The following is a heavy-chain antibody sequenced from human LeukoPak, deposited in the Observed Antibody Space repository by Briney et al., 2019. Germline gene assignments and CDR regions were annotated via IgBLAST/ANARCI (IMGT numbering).Heavy chain of an antibody. D-gene: IGHD3-10*01. V-gene: IGHV3-74*01. J-gene: IGHJ4*02. CDR3: ARDGYYYGSGSYYKVDFDY. CDR2: INTDGSGT. CDR1: GFTFSSYW. Sequence: GSLRLSCAASGFTFSSYWMHWVRQAPGKGLVWVSRINTDGSGTSYADSVKGRFTISRDNAKNSLYLQMNSLRAEDTAVYYCARDGYYYGSGSYYKVDFDYWGQGTLVTVSS.